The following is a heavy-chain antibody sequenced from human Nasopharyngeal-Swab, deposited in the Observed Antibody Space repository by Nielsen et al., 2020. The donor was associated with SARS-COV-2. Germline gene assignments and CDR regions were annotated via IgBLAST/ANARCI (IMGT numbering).Heavy chain of an antibody. CDR1: GFTSGDYA. V-gene: IGHV3-49*01. J-gene: IGHJ3*02. D-gene: IGHD1-26*01. CDR2: IRSKIYGGAP. CDR3: ARSVGSYYGQGAFDI. Sequence: GGLLRLPCITPGFTSGDYALSWFRQAPGKGLEWVGFIRSKIYGGAPEYAASVKGRFTISRDGAESIAYLQMNSLETEDTGVYYCARSVGSYYGQGAFDIWGQGTMVTVSS.